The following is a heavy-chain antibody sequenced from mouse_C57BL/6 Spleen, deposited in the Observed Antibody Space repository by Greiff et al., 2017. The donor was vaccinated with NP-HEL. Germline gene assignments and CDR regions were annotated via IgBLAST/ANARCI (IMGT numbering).Heavy chain of an antibody. V-gene: IGHV1-26*01. Sequence: EVQLQQSGPELVKPGASVKISCKASGYTFTDYYMNWVKQSHGKSLEWIGDINPNNGGTSYNQKFKGKATLTVDKSSSTAYMELRSLTSEDSAVYYCARDPGYWGQGTTLTVSS. J-gene: IGHJ2*01. CDR3: ARDPGY. D-gene: IGHD4-1*01. CDR1: GYTFTDYY. CDR2: INPNNGGT.